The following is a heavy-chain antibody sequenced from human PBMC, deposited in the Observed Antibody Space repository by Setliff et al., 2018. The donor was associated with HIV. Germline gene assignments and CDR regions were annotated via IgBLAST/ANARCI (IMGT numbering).Heavy chain of an antibody. V-gene: IGHV4-4*07. J-gene: IGHJ3*02. D-gene: IGHD3-9*01. CDR3: ARVRTGQGASDAFDI. Sequence: SETLSLTCTVSGGSISNYYWAWIRQPAGKGLEWIGRIYSSGNTNYNPSLTSRVTMSVDTSKSQVSLTLSSVTAADTAVYYCARVRTGQGASDAFDIWGQGTKVTVSS. CDR1: GGSISNYY. CDR2: IYSSGNT.